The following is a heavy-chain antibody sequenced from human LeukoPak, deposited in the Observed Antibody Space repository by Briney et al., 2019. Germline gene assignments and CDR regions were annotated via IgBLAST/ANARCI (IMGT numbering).Heavy chain of an antibody. D-gene: IGHD3-9*01. Sequence: SETLSLTCTVSGGSISSSTYYWGWIRQPPGKGLEWIGTIYYSGSIYYNPSLKSRVTISVDTSKNQFSLKVRYVTAADTAVYYCARNDDILTGWDYWGQGALVTVSS. CDR1: GGSISSSTYY. J-gene: IGHJ4*02. CDR2: IYYSGSI. V-gene: IGHV4-39*01. CDR3: ARNDDILTGWDY.